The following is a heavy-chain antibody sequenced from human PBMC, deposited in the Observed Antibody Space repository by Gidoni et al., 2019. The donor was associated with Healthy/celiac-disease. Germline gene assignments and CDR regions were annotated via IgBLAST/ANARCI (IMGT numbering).Heavy chain of an antibody. D-gene: IGHD3-10*01. CDR3: ARGFRELLIDP. CDR2: ISSRSSYI. Sequence: EVQLVESGGGLVKPGGSLRLSCAASGFTFSSYRMNWVRQAPGKGLEWVSSISSRSSYIYYADAVKGRFTSTRDNAKNSRYLKMNSQRAEDKAGYYGARGFRELLIDPWGQGTLVTVSS. J-gene: IGHJ5*02. V-gene: IGHV3-21*01. CDR1: GFTFSSYR.